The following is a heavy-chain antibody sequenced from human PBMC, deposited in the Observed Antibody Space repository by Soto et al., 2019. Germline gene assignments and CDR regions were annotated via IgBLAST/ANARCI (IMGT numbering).Heavy chain of an antibody. CDR1: GFTFSIYW. J-gene: IGHJ6*02. CDR3: TRVGGSVSGLDV. CDR2: IDNAGNSA. V-gene: IGHV3-74*01. Sequence: EVQLVESGGGLVQPGGSLRLSCAASGFTFSIYWMHWVRQAPGKGPVCVSRIDNAGNSARYADSVKGRFTISRDNAKNTVYLQMSSLRAEDTAVYYCTRVGGSVSGLDVWGQGTTVTVSS. D-gene: IGHD1-26*01.